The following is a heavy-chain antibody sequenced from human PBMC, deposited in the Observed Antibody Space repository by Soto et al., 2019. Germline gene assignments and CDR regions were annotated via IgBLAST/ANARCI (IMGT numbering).Heavy chain of an antibody. CDR2: IKSKTDGGTT. Sequence: GGSLRLSCAASGFTFSNAWMSWVRQAPGKGLEWVGRIKSKTDGGTTDYAAPVKGRFTISRDDSKNTLYLQMNSLKTEDTAVYYCTTGPQLHCSGGSCYIRAFDYWGQGTLVTVSS. CDR3: TTGPQLHCSGGSCYIRAFDY. V-gene: IGHV3-15*01. J-gene: IGHJ4*02. D-gene: IGHD2-15*01. CDR1: GFTFSNAW.